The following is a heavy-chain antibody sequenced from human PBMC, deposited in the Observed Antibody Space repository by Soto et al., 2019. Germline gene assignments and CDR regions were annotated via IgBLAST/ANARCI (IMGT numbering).Heavy chain of an antibody. CDR1: GFTFGDYA. Sequence: GGSLRLSCTASGFTFGDYAMTWFRQAPGKGLEWVGFSRSKVYGGTTEYAASVKGRFTISRDDSKSIAYLQMNSLKTEDTAVYYCTRDCPLGNCSDYYYNYTDFWRNAPTITVS. V-gene: IGHV3-49*03. J-gene: IGHJ6*03. D-gene: IGHD2-15*01. CDR2: SRSKVYGGTT. CDR3: TRDCPLGNCSDYYYNYTDF.